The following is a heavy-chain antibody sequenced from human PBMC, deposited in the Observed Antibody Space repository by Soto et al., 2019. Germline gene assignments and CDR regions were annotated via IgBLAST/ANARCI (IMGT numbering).Heavy chain of an antibody. J-gene: IGHJ4*02. Sequence: EEQLVESGGGLVQPGGYLRLSCAASGYTFSSYWMHWVRQAPGKGLVWVSRINPGGSITAYADSVKGRFTISRDNAKNTLYLQMNSLRGDDTAVYYCARVPTGKYGVWNSWGRGTLVTVSS. CDR1: GYTFSSYW. V-gene: IGHV3-74*01. CDR3: ARVPTGKYGVWNS. CDR2: INPGGSIT. D-gene: IGHD2-8*01.